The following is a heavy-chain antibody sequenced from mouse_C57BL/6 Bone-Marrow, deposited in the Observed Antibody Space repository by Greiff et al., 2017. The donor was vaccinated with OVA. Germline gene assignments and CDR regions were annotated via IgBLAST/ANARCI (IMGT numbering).Heavy chain of an antibody. CDR2: IHPSDGDT. CDR1: GYTFTSYW. D-gene: IGHD1-1*01. Sequence: QVQLQQPGAELVKPGASVKVSCKASGYTFTSYWMHWVKQRPGQGLEWIGRIHPSDGDTNYNEKFKGKATLTVDKSSSPAYMQLSSLTSEASAVFYCAISGTAVVAAFAYWGQGTLVTVSA. CDR3: AISGTAVVAAFAY. J-gene: IGHJ3*01. V-gene: IGHV1-74*01.